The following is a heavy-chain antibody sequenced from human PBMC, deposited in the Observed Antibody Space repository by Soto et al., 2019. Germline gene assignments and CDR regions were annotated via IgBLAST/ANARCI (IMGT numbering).Heavy chain of an antibody. CDR3: ARVHYDFWSGLYYFDY. Sequence: GASVKVSCKASGYTFTSYDINWVRQATGQGLEWMGWMNPNSGNTGYAQKFQGRVTMTRNTSISTAYMEQSSLRSEDTAVYYCARVHYDFWSGLYYFDYWGQGTLVTVSS. J-gene: IGHJ4*02. V-gene: IGHV1-8*01. CDR1: GYTFTSYD. D-gene: IGHD3-3*01. CDR2: MNPNSGNT.